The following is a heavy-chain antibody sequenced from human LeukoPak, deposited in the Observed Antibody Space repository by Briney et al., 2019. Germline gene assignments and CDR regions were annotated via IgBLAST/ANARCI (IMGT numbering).Heavy chain of an antibody. J-gene: IGHJ5*02. CDR1: GFTFSSYE. V-gene: IGHV3-48*03. CDR3: ARGSYSSSWYWGDWFDP. Sequence: PGGSLRLSCAASGFTFSSYEMNWVRQAPGKGLEWVSYISSSGSTIYYADSVKGRFTISRDNAKNSLYLQMNSLRAEDTAVYYCARGSYSSSWYWGDWFDPWGQGTLVTVSS. CDR2: ISSSGSTI. D-gene: IGHD6-13*01.